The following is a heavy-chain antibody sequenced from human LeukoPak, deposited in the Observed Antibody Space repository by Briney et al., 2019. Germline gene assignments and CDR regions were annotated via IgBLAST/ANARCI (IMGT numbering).Heavy chain of an antibody. D-gene: IGHD4-23*01. Sequence: ASVKVSCKASGYTFSDHYMHWVRQAPGQGLEWMGWIKPGSGGTNYAQKFEGRVTMTRDMSISTAYMELSSLRSDDTAVYYCARDLGGNSFDYWGQGTLVTVSS. J-gene: IGHJ4*02. CDR1: GYTFSDHY. CDR2: IKPGSGGT. CDR3: ARDLGGNSFDY. V-gene: IGHV1-2*02.